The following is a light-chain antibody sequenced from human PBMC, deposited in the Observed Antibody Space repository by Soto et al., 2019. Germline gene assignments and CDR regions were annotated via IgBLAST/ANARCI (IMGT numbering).Light chain of an antibody. CDR3: CSYRSPCTYV. J-gene: IGLJ1*01. Sequence: QSALTQPASVSGSPGQSITISCTGTSSDVGNYNFVSWYQQHPGQAPKLIIYEVNNRPSGVSNRFSGSKSGNMASLTISGLQAEDEADYYCCSYRSPCTYVFGTGTKVTVL. CDR1: SSDVGNYNF. CDR2: EVN. V-gene: IGLV2-14*01.